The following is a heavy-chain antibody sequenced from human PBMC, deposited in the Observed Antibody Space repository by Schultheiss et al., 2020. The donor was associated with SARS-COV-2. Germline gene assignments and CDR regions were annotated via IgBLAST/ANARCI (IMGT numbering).Heavy chain of an antibody. CDR2: IYYSGST. CDR1: GGSISSYY. J-gene: IGHJ5*02. V-gene: IGHV4-59*01. CDR3: ARGGYCSSTSCQNWFDP. Sequence: SQTLSLTCTVSGGSISSYYWSCIRQPPGKGLEWIGYIYYSGSTYYNPSLKSRVTISVDTSKNQFSLKLSSVTAADTAVYYCARGGYCSSTSCQNWFDPWGQGTLVTVSS. D-gene: IGHD2-2*01.